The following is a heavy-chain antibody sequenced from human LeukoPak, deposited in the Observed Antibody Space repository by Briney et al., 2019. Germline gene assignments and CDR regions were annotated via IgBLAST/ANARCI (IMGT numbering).Heavy chain of an antibody. CDR1: GGSFSGYY. D-gene: IGHD3-10*01. J-gene: IGHJ6*03. CDR2: INHSGST. Sequence: SETLSLTCAVYGGSFSGYYWSRIRQPPGKGLEWIGEINHSGSTNYNPSLKSRVTISVDTSKNQFSLKLSSVTAADTAVYYCARHRYYYRSGSYYGAPYYMDVWGKGTTVTISS. CDR3: ARHRYYYRSGSYYGAPYYMDV. V-gene: IGHV4-34*01.